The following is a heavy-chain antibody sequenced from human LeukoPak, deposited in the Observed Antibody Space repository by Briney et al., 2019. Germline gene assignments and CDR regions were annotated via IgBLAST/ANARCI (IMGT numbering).Heavy chain of an antibody. CDR2: ISYDGSNK. CDR3: ARDREYNYFDY. D-gene: IGHD2/OR15-2a*01. Sequence: PGRSLRLSCAASGFTFSSYGMYWVRQAPGKGLEWVAVISYDGSNKYHADSVEGRFTISRDNSKNTLYLQMNSLRAEDTGVYYCARDREYNYFDYWGQGTLVTVSS. J-gene: IGHJ4*02. V-gene: IGHV3-30*03. CDR1: GFTFSSYG.